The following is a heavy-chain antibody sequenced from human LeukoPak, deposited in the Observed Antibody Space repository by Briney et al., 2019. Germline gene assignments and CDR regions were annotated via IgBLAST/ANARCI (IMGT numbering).Heavy chain of an antibody. J-gene: IGHJ4*02. D-gene: IGHD2-2*01. CDR3: TRGYSTRHFPFDS. Sequence: GGSLRLSCAASGFNSDDYGMTWVRQIPGKGLEWVAGVNSNGRSAGYAAAVRGRFTISRDNYKNSLYLDMGSLRLEDTAFYYCTRGYSTRHFPFDSWGQGTLVTVSS. CDR1: GFNSDDYG. V-gene: IGHV3-20*04. CDR2: VNSNGRSA.